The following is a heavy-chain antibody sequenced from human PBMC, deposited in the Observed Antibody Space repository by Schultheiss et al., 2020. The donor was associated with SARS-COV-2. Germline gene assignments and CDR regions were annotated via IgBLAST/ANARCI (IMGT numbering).Heavy chain of an antibody. D-gene: IGHD6-19*01. V-gene: IGHV3-21*01. CDR1: GFTFSSYA. CDR3: ARPHQQWLDLVGMDV. J-gene: IGHJ6*02. CDR2: ISTTSRYL. Sequence: GGSLRLSCAASGFTFSSYAMSWVRQAPGKGLEWVSSISTTSRYLYYADSVKGRFTISRDNAKNSLYLQMNSLRAEDTAVYYCARPHQQWLDLVGMDVWGQGTTVTVSS.